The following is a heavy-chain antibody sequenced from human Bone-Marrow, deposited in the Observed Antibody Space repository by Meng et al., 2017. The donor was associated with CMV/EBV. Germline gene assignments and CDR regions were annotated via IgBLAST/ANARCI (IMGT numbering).Heavy chain of an antibody. CDR3: ARDSVVVPAAIGLFADYYYGMDV. CDR2: IYYSGST. D-gene: IGHD2-2*02. V-gene: IGHV4-31*03. Sequence: SETLSLTCTVSGGSISSGGYYWSWIRQHPGKGLEWIGYIYYSGSTYYNPSLKSRVTISVDTSKNQFSLKLSSVTAADTAVYYCARDSVVVPAAIGLFADYYYGMDVWGQGTTVTVSS. CDR1: GGSISSGGYY. J-gene: IGHJ6*02.